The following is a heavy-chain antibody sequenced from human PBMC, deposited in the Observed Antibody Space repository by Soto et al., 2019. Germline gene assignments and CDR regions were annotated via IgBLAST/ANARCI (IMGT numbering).Heavy chain of an antibody. CDR3: ARVRGLLSLDAFDI. V-gene: IGHV4-59*13. Sequence: QVQLQESGPGLVKPSETLSLTCTVSGGSISSYYWSWIRQPPGKGLEWIGDIYYSGSTNYNPSLNSRVTLAVDTSKHQFSLKLSSVTAADTAVYYCARVRGLLSLDAFDIWGQGTMVTVSS. CDR1: GGSISSYY. D-gene: IGHD3-16*01. J-gene: IGHJ3*02. CDR2: IYYSGST.